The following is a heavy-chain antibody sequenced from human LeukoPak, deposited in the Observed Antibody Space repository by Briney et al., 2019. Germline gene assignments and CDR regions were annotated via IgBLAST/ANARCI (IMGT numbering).Heavy chain of an antibody. CDR1: GGSISSYY. CDR3: ARGAAAELLWFGGILGYFDY. CDR2: IYNSGST. J-gene: IGHJ4*02. Sequence: SETLSLTCTVSGGSISSYYWSWIRQSPGKGLEWIGYIYNSGSTNYNPSLKSRVTISVDTSKNQFSLKLSSVTAADTAVYYCARGAAAELLWFGGILGYFDYWGQGTLVTVSS. D-gene: IGHD3-10*01. V-gene: IGHV4-59*01.